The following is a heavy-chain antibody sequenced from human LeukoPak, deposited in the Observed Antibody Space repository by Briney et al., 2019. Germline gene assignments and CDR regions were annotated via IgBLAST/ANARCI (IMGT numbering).Heavy chain of an antibody. CDR2: IIPILGIA. V-gene: IGHV1-69*04. J-gene: IGHJ5*02. D-gene: IGHD1-26*01. Sequence: SVKVSCKASGGTFSRYAISWVRQAPGQGLEWMGRIIPILGIAHYAQKFQGRVTITADKSTSTAYMELSSLRSEDTAVYYCARAVFQEPRFDPWGQGTLVTVSS. CDR1: GGTFSRYA. CDR3: ARAVFQEPRFDP.